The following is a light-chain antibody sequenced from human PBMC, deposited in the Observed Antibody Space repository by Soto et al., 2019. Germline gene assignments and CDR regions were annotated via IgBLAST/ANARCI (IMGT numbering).Light chain of an antibody. Sequence: EIVLTQSRGTLSLSPGERSTLSCVAVQSVTRNYLAWYQQKPGQAPRPLIFGASIRVTGIPDRFIGSGSGTDFTLTISSLEPEDFSVYYCQQRSNWITFGQGTRLEIK. CDR1: QSVTRNY. CDR3: QQRSNWIT. CDR2: GAS. V-gene: IGKV3D-20*02. J-gene: IGKJ5*01.